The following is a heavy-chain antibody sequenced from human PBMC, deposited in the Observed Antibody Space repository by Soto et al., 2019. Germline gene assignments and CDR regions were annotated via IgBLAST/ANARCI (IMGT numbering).Heavy chain of an antibody. D-gene: IGHD5-12*01. V-gene: IGHV4-59*01. Sequence: SETLSLTCSISGGSFSSYHWSWIRQPPGKGLEWIGYIFYSGSTTYNPSLKSRVTISLDTSKNQFSLKVSSVTAADTAVYYCARDLFGDGYNFRYWGQGTQVTVSS. CDR1: GGSFSSYH. J-gene: IGHJ4*02. CDR3: ARDLFGDGYNFRY. CDR2: IFYSGST.